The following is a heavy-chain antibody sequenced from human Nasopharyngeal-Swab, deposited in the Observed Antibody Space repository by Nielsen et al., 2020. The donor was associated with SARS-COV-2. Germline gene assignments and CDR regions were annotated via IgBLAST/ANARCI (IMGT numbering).Heavy chain of an antibody. J-gene: IGHJ6*02. Sequence: GESLKISCAASGFTFSSYWRSWVRQAPGKGLEWVANIKQEGSEKYYVDSVKGRFTISRDNAKNSLYLQMNSLRAEDTAVYYCAKDFVGQMDVWGQGTTVTVSS. CDR3: AKDFVGQMDV. V-gene: IGHV3-7*03. CDR1: GFTFSSYW. CDR2: IKQEGSEK. D-gene: IGHD3-10*01.